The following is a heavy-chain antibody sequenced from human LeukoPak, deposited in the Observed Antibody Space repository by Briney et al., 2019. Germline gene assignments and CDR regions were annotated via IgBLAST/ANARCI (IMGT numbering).Heavy chain of an antibody. CDR1: GFTFSSCG. CDR3: ATETIGRHYDY. J-gene: IGHJ4*02. Sequence: GGSLRLSCAASGFTFSSCGFNWVRQAPGKGLEWVSSIGPTGTDRYYADSVRGRFTISRDNAKDSMYLQMDSLRDEDTAVYYCATETIGRHYDYWGQGTLLTVSS. CDR2: IGPTGTDR. D-gene: IGHD1-14*01. V-gene: IGHV3-21*01.